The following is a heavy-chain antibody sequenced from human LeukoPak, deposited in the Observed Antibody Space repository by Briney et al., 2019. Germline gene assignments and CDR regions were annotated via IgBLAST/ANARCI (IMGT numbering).Heavy chain of an antibody. CDR2: IIPIFGTA. D-gene: IGHD6-13*01. CDR3: AYSSSWYEGFDP. J-gene: IGHJ5*02. Sequence: SVKVSCKASGGTFSSYAISWVRQAPGQGLEWMGGIIPIFGTANYAQKFQGRVTITADESTSTAYMELSSLRSEDTAVYYCAYSSSWYEGFDPWGQGTLVTVSS. V-gene: IGHV1-69*13. CDR1: GGTFSSYA.